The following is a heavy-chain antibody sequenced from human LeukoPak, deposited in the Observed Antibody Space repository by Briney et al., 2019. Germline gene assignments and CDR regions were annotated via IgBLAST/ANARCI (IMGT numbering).Heavy chain of an antibody. V-gene: IGHV5-51*01. CDR2: IYPGDSDT. CDR3: ARQTTVTKNYYYYYMDV. Sequence: GESLKISCKGSGYSFTSYWIGWVRQTPGKGLEWMGIIYPGDSDTRYSPSFQGQVTISVDKSSSIAYLQWTSLQASDTAIYYCARQTTVTKNYYYYYMDVWGKGTTVTISS. D-gene: IGHD4-17*01. J-gene: IGHJ6*03. CDR1: GYSFTSYW.